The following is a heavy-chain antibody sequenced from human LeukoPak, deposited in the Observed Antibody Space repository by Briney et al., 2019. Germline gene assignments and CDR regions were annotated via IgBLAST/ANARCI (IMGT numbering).Heavy chain of an antibody. D-gene: IGHD1-1*01. CDR2: IYYTGTT. CDR1: GGSISSSDYF. Sequence: PSETLSLTCTVSGGSISSSDYFWDWIRQPPGKGLEWIGSIYYTGTTYYNPSLRSRVTISVDTSKNQFSLKLSSVTAADTAVYYCARDWYSWPFDAFDIWGQGTMVTVSS. V-gene: IGHV4-39*07. CDR3: ARDWYSWPFDAFDI. J-gene: IGHJ3*02.